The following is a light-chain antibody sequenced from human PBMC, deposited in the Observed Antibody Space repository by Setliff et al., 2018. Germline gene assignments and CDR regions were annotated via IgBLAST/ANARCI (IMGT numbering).Light chain of an antibody. J-gene: IGLJ2*01. V-gene: IGLV2-14*01. CDR3: SSYTTTSTVV. CDR2: DVN. Sequence: LTQPASVSGSPGQSITISCTGSSSDIGGYNYVSWYQQHPGKAPKLMIYDVNERPSGVSNRFSGSKSGNTASLTISGLQAEDEADYYCSSYTTTSTVVIGGGTKVTVL. CDR1: SSDIGGYNY.